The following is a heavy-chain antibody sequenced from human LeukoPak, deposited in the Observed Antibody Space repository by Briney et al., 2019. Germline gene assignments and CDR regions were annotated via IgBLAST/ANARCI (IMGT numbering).Heavy chain of an antibody. CDR3: ARGAVLGSSSWHNWFDP. CDR1: GFIFSSYD. CDR2: ISTAGDT. J-gene: IGHJ5*02. Sequence: SGGSLRLSCAASGFIFSSYDMHWVRQPTGKGLEWVSAISTAGDTYYPGSVKGRFTISRENAKNSLYLQMNSLRAGDTAVYYCARGAVLGSSSWHNWFDPWGQGTLVTVSS. V-gene: IGHV3-13*01. D-gene: IGHD6-13*01.